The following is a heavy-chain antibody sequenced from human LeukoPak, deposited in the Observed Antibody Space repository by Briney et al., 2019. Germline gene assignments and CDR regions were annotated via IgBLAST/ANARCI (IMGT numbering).Heavy chain of an antibody. CDR2: IYYSGIT. CDR1: GGSISSSSCY. Sequence: SETLSLTCTVSGGSISSSSCYWVWIRQPPGKGLEWIGSIYYSGITYYNPSLKSRVTISVDTSKNQFSLSLYSVTAADTAVYYCARLSVSTGWDLDYWGQGTLVTVSS. D-gene: IGHD6-19*01. J-gene: IGHJ4*02. V-gene: IGHV4-39*01. CDR3: ARLSVSTGWDLDY.